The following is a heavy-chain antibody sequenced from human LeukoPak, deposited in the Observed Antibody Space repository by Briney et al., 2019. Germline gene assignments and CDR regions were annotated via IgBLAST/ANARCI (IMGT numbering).Heavy chain of an antibody. D-gene: IGHD3-10*01. Sequence: GGSLRLSCAASGFTFSSYSMNWVRQAPGKGLEWVGRIKSKTDGGTTDYAAPVKGRFTISRDDSKNTLYLQMNSLKTEDTAVYYCTTATLLWFGEGPDYWGQGTLVTVSS. V-gene: IGHV3-15*07. J-gene: IGHJ4*02. CDR3: TTATLLWFGEGPDY. CDR1: GFTFSSYS. CDR2: IKSKTDGGTT.